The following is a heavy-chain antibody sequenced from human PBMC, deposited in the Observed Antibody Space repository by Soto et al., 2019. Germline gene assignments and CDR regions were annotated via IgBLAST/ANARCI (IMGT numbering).Heavy chain of an antibody. J-gene: IGHJ4*02. CDR2: ISYDGSNK. CDR1: GFTFSSYG. Sequence: GGSLRLSCAASGFTFSSYGMHWVRQAPGKGLEWVAVISYDGSNKYYADSVKGRFTISRDNSKNTLYLQMNSLRAEDTAVYYCAKSPARYGSGSYYDYWGQGTLVTVSS. D-gene: IGHD3-10*01. V-gene: IGHV3-30*18. CDR3: AKSPARYGSGSYYDY.